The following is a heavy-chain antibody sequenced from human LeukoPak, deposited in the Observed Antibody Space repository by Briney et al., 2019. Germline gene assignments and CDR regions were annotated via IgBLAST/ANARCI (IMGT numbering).Heavy chain of an antibody. Sequence: ASVKVSCKVSGYTLTELSMHWVRQAPGKGLEWMGGFDPEDGETIYAQKFQGRVTMTRDTSISTAYMELSRLRSDDTAVYYCASSIAVAGQGFDYWGQGTLVTVSS. V-gene: IGHV1-24*01. J-gene: IGHJ4*02. CDR3: ASSIAVAGQGFDY. CDR1: GYTLTELS. D-gene: IGHD6-19*01. CDR2: FDPEDGET.